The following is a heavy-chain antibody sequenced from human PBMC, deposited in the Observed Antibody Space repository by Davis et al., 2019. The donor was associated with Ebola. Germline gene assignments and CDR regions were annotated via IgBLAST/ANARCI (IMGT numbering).Heavy chain of an antibody. V-gene: IGHV3-33*06. CDR1: GFIVSDKY. J-gene: IGHJ3*02. Sequence: GGSLRLSCAASGFIVSDKYMSWVRQAPGKGLQWVAVIWDDGSNKYYADSVKGRFTISRDNSKSTLYLQMNGLRVEDTAIYYCAKDTSNIWFDIWGQGTMVTVSS. D-gene: IGHD1-26*01. CDR3: AKDTSNIWFDI. CDR2: IWDDGSNK.